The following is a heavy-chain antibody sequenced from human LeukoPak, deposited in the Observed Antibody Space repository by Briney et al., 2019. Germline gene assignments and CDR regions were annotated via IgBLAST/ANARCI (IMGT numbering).Heavy chain of an antibody. D-gene: IGHD6-19*01. V-gene: IGHV4-59*01. CDR2: IYYSGST. CDR3: AGFSLPGYSSGWPLYYYYYGMDV. Sequence: PSETLSLTCTVSGGSISSYYWSWIRQPPGKGLEWIGYIYYSGSTNYNPSLKSRVTISVDTSKNQFSLKLSSVTAADTAVYYCAGFSLPGYSSGWPLYYYYYGMDVWGQGTTVTVSS. CDR1: GGSISSYY. J-gene: IGHJ6*02.